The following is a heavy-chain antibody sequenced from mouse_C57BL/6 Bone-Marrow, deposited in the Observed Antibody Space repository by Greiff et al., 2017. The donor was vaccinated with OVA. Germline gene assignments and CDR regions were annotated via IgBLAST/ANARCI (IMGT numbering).Heavy chain of an antibody. Sequence: QVQLKQPGAELVRPGSSVKLSCKASGYTFTSYWMDWVKQRPGQGLEWIGNIYPSDSETHYNQKFKDKATLTVDKSSSTAYMQLSSLTAEDSAVYYCARGDDGYSHWYFDGWGTGTTVTVSS. CDR2: IYPSDSET. J-gene: IGHJ1*03. V-gene: IGHV1-61*01. D-gene: IGHD2-3*01. CDR3: ARGDDGYSHWYFDG. CDR1: GYTFTSYW.